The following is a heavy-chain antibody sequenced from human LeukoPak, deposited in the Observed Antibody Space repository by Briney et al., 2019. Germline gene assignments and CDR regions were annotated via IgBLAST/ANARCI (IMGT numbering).Heavy chain of an antibody. Sequence: GGSLRLSCAASGFTFSSYYMYWVRHAPGKGLVWVSRMNSDESTASYADSAKGRFTISRDNAKNSLYLQMNSLRVEDTAVYYCARVGYYDDSGYYGYLQHWGQGTLVTVSS. CDR3: ARVGYYDDSGYYGYLQH. D-gene: IGHD3-22*01. V-gene: IGHV3-74*01. J-gene: IGHJ1*01. CDR1: GFTFSSYY. CDR2: MNSDESTA.